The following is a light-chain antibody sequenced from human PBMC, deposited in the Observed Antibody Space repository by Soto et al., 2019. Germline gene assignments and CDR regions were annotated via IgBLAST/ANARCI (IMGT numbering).Light chain of an antibody. CDR2: GAS. V-gene: IGKV1-6*01. J-gene: IGKJ5*01. CDR1: LGISID. CDR3: LQDYKSPLT. Sequence: AIQMTRSPSSLSASVGDRVTITCPASLGISIDLNWYQQKPWKAPKLLMYGASNLQSGVPSSFSGSGSGTDLTLTISSLQPEDFATYYCLQDYKSPLTFGQGTRLHIK.